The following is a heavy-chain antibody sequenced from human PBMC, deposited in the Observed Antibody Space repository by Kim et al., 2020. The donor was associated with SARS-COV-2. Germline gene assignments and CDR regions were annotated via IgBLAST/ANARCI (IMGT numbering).Heavy chain of an antibody. V-gene: IGHV3-7*01. CDR3: AKVPNFDWMFDY. CDR1: GFIFGYYW. J-gene: IGHJ4*02. D-gene: IGHD3-9*01. CDR2: IKQDGSEK. Sequence: GGSLRLSCAASGFIFGYYWMSWVRQAPGKGLEWLANIKQDGSEKYYVDSVKGRFTIPRDNAKNSLYLQMNSLRAEDTAVYFCAKVPNFDWMFDYWGQGTLVTVSS.